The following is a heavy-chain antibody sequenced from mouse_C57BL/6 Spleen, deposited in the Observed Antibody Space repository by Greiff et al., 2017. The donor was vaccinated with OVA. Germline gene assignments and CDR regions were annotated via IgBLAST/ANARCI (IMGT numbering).Heavy chain of an antibody. CDR1: GFTFSSYA. CDR2: ISDGGSYT. V-gene: IGHV5-4*03. CDR3: ARAELGSLDY. Sequence: DVMLVESGGGLVKPGGSLKLSCAASGFTFSSYAMSWVRQTPEKRLEWVATISDGGSYTYYPDNVKGRFTISRDNAKNNLYLQMSHLKSEDTAMYYCARAELGSLDYWGQGTTLTVSS. J-gene: IGHJ2*01. D-gene: IGHD4-1*01.